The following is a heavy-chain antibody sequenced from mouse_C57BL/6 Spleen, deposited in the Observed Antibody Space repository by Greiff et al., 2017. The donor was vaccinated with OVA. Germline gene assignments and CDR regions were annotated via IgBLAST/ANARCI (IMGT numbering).Heavy chain of an antibody. CDR3: ARNFITTVVATKGNAMDY. CDR1: GYTFTSYW. D-gene: IGHD1-1*01. Sequence: QVQLQQPGAELVKPGASVKMSCKASGYTFTSYWITWVKQRPGQGLEWIGDIYPGSGSTNYNEKFKSKATLTVDTSSSTAYMQLSSLTSEDSAVYYCARNFITTVVATKGNAMDYWGQGTSVTVSS. CDR2: IYPGSGST. V-gene: IGHV1-55*01. J-gene: IGHJ4*01.